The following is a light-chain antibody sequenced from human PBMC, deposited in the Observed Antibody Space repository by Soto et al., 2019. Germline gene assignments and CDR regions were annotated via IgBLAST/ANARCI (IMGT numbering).Light chain of an antibody. CDR3: ALFMGSGVV. CDR2: STN. CDR1: SGSVSTSHH. J-gene: IGLJ2*01. Sequence: QTVVTQEPSLSVSPGGTVTLTCGLNSGSVSTSHHPSWYQQTPGQAPRTLIYSTNTRSSGVPDRFSGSILGNRAALTITGAQEDDESDYYCALFMGSGVVFGGGPKLPVL. V-gene: IGLV8-61*01.